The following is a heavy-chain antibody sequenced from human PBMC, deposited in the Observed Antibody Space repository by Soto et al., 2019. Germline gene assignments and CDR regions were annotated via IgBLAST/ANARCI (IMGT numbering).Heavy chain of an antibody. CDR1: GGSISSYY. CDR2: IYYSGST. V-gene: IGHV4-59*08. J-gene: IGHJ4*02. CDR3: ARHSLTGEFDY. Sequence: SETLSLTCTVSGGSISSYYWSWIRQPPGKGLEWIGNIYYSGSTNYNPSLKSRVTISVDTSKNQFSLKLSSVTAADTAVYYCARHSLTGEFDYWGQGTLVTVSS. D-gene: IGHD7-27*01.